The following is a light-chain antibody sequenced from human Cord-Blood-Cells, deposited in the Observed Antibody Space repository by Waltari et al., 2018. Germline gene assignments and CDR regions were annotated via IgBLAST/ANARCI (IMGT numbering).Light chain of an antibody. Sequence: NFMLTQPHSVSESPGKTVTISCTRSSGSIASNYVHRYPQRPGSSPTTVIYEDNQRPSGVPDRFSGSIDSSSNSASLTISGLKTEDEADYYCQSYDSSNQVFGGGTKLTVL. CDR2: EDN. V-gene: IGLV6-57*01. CDR1: SGSIASNY. J-gene: IGLJ3*02. CDR3: QSYDSSNQV.